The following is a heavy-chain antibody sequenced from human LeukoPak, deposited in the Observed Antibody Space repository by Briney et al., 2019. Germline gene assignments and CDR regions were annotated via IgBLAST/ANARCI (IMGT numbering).Heavy chain of an antibody. CDR3: AKSSVVVVAAIPDY. V-gene: IGHV4-38-2*01. J-gene: IGHJ4*02. CDR2: INHSGST. CDR1: GYSISSGYY. Sequence: SETLSLTCAVSGYSISSGYYWGWIRQPPGKGLEWIGSINHSGSTYYNPSLKSRVTISVDTSKNQFSLKLSSVTAADTAVYYCAKSSVVVVAAIPDYWGQGTLVTVSS. D-gene: IGHD2-15*01.